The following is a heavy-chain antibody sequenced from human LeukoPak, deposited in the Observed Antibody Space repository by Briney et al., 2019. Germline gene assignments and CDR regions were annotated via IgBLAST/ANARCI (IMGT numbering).Heavy chain of an antibody. CDR1: GYTFTDYY. CDR2: TNPSSADT. CDR3: ARGLVYSRFEY. D-gene: IGHD2-21*01. J-gene: IGHJ4*02. Sequence: ASVKVSCKASGYTFTDYYIHWVRQAPGQGLEWVGWTNPSSADTNYAQNYQTRVTLTRDASISTAYMDLSGLRSDDAAIYYCARGLVYSRFEYWGQGTLVTVSS. V-gene: IGHV1-2*02.